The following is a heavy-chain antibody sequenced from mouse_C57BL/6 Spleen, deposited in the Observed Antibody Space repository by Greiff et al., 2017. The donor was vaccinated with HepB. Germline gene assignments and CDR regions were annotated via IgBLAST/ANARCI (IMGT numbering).Heavy chain of an antibody. CDR3: ASGSSYSWYFDV. J-gene: IGHJ1*03. CDR1: GYTFTDYY. D-gene: IGHD1-1*01. V-gene: IGHV1-26*01. CDR2: INPNNGGT. Sequence: VQLQQSGPELVKPGASVKISCKASGYTFTDYYMNWVKQSHGKSLEWIGDINPNNGGTSYNQKFKGKATLTVDKSSSTAYMELRSLTSEDSAVYYCASGSSYSWYFDVWGTGTTVTVSS.